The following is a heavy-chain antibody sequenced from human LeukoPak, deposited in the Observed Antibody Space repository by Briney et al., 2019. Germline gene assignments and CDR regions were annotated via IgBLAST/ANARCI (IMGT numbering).Heavy chain of an antibody. CDR2: ISAYNGNT. CDR1: GYTFTSYG. CDR3: AREINDYGDYGESDY. V-gene: IGHV1-18*04. Sequence: GASVKVSCKASGYTFTSYGISWVRQAPGQGLEWMGWISAYNGNTNYAQKLQGRVTMTTDTSTSTAYMELRSLRSDDTAVYYCAREINDYGDYGESDYWGQGTLVTGSS. J-gene: IGHJ4*02. D-gene: IGHD4-17*01.